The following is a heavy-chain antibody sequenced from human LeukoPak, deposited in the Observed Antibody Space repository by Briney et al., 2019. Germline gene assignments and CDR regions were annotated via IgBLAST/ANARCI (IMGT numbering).Heavy chain of an antibody. CDR2: ISYDGSNK. D-gene: IGHD3-3*01. CDR3: ARPHKLRFLEWLLLDYMDV. CDR1: GFTFSSYA. J-gene: IGHJ6*03. V-gene: IGHV3-30-3*01. Sequence: GGSLRLSCAVSGFTFSSYAMHWVRQAPGKGLEWVAVISYDGSNKYYADSVKGRFTISRDNSKNTLYLQMNSLRAEDTAVYYCARPHKLRFLEWLLLDYMDVWGKGTTVTVSS.